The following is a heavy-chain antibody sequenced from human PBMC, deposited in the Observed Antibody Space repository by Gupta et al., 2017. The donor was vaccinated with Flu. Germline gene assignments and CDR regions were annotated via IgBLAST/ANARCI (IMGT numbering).Heavy chain of an antibody. J-gene: IGHJ2*01. Sequence: QLVESGGGLVKPGGSLRLSGAASGFTFSRYRLNWVRQAPGKGLEWVSSISSSSSYIYYADSVKGRFTISRDNAKNSLYLQMNSLRAEDTAVYYCARAWGGDYWYFDLWGRGTLVTVSS. CDR2: ISSSSSYI. CDR1: GFTFSRYR. D-gene: IGHD2-21*01. CDR3: ARAWGGDYWYFDL. V-gene: IGHV3-21*01.